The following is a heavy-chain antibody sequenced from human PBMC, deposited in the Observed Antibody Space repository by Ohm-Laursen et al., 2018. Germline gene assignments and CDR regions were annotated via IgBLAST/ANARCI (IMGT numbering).Heavy chain of an antibody. CDR2: ANSDGSST. Sequence: SLRLSCSASGFTFSSFWMHWVRQAPGQGLVWVSRANSDGSSTTYADSVKGRFTISRDNAKNTLYLQMNSLGAEDTALYYCVGGYITVFHYWGQGTLVTVSS. CDR3: VGGYITVFHY. V-gene: IGHV3-74*01. J-gene: IGHJ4*02. CDR1: GFTFSSFW. D-gene: IGHD5-12*01.